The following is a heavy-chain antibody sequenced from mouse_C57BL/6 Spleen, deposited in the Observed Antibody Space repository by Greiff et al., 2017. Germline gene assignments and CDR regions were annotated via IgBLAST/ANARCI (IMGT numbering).Heavy chain of an antibody. V-gene: IGHV1-55*01. J-gene: IGHJ2*01. CDR1: GYTFTSYW. CDR2: IYPGSGST. D-gene: IGHD1-1*01. CDR3: ATTVVATYYFDY. Sequence: QVQLKQPGAELVKPGASVKMTCKASGYTFTSYWITWVKQRPGQGLEWIGDIYPGSGSTNYNEKFKSKATLTVDTSSSTAYMQLSSLTSEDSAVYYCATTVVATYYFDYWGQGTTLTVSS.